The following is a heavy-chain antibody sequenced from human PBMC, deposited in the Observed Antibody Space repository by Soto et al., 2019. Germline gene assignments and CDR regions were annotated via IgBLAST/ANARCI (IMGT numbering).Heavy chain of an antibody. CDR2: IIPIFGTR. CDR3: ARGSAYDNGGAFDI. D-gene: IGHD3-16*01. J-gene: IGHJ3*02. Sequence: QVQLVQSGAEVKKPGSPVKVSCKASGGTFSNYGISWVRQAPGEGLEWLGGIIPIFGTRNYPQKFQSRVTITADKSTGTDYMDLSKLRPEDTAVYYCARGSAYDNGGAFDIWGQGTMVTVSS. CDR1: GGTFSNYG. V-gene: IGHV1-69*06.